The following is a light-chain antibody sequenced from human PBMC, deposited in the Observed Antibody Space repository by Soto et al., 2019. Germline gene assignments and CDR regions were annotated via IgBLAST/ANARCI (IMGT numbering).Light chain of an antibody. CDR3: QQSYTAPH. Sequence: DIQMTQSPSSLSASVGDRVTITCRARQSIGSYLNWYQQKPGKAPKLLIHSATILQGGVPSRFSGSESGTDFTLTITNLQPGDFATYFCQQSYTAPHFGQGTKLVIK. J-gene: IGKJ2*01. CDR1: QSIGSY. CDR2: SAT. V-gene: IGKV1-39*01.